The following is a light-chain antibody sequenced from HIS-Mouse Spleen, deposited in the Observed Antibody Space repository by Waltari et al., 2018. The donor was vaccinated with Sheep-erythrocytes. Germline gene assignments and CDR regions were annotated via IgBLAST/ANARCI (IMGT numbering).Light chain of an antibody. CDR2: EDS. J-gene: IGLJ3*02. V-gene: IGLV3-10*01. CDR1: ALPKKY. Sequence: SYELTQPPSVSVSPGQTARITCSGDALPKKYAYWYQQKSGQAPVLVIYEDSQRPSGLPGGFSGCSSAKRTTMTIGGDQVEDEADYYCYSTDSSGNHRVFGGGTKLTVL. CDR3: YSTDSSGNHRV.